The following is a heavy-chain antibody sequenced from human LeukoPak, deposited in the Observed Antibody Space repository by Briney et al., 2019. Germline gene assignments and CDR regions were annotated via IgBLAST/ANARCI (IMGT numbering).Heavy chain of an antibody. CDR3: ARSSEGRYYYDSSGFSYYYYYMDV. V-gene: IGHV4-59*01. CDR2: IYYSGST. Sequence: SETLSLTCTVSGGSISSNYWSWIRQPPGKGLEWIGYIYYSGSTYYNPSLRSRVTISVDTSKNQFSLKLSSVTAADTAVYYCARSSEGRYYYDSSGFSYYYYYMDVWGKGTTVTISS. CDR1: GGSISSNY. D-gene: IGHD3-22*01. J-gene: IGHJ6*03.